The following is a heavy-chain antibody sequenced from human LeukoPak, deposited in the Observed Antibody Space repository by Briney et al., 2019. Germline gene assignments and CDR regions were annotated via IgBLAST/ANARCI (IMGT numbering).Heavy chain of an antibody. J-gene: IGHJ6*02. D-gene: IGHD4-23*01. CDR1: GLSLSAYT. Sequence: GGSLRLSCAASGLSLSAYTVNWVRQAPGEGLEWVSSISSSSSSIYYADSVKGRFTISRDNAKNSLYLQMNSLRAEDTAVYYCARDTTVDYYYYGMDVWGQGTTVTVSS. CDR3: ARDTTVDYYYYGMDV. CDR2: ISSSSSSI. V-gene: IGHV3-21*04.